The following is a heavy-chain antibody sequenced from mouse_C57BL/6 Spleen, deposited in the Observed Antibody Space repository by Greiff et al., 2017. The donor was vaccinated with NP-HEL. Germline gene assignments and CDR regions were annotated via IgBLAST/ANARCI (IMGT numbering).Heavy chain of an antibody. D-gene: IGHD1-1*01. V-gene: IGHV1-18*01. CDR2: INPNNGGT. CDR3: ARGAYYYGSSPHFDY. Sequence: DVQLQESGPELVKPGASVKIPCKASGYTFTDYNMDWVKQSHGKSLEWIGDINPNNGGTIYNQKFKGKATLTVDKSSSTAYMELRSLTSEDTAVYYCARGAYYYGSSPHFDYWGQGTTLTVSS. J-gene: IGHJ2*01. CDR1: GYTFTDYN.